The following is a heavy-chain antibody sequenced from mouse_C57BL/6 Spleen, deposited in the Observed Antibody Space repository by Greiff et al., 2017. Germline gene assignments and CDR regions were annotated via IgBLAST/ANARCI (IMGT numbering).Heavy chain of an antibody. CDR3: ARVGRNWACDY. Sequence: QVQLKQSGAELVKPGASVKISCKASGYAFSSYWMNWVQQRPGKGLEWLGQIYPGDGDTNYNGKFKGKATLTADQSSSTAYMQLSSLTSEDSAVYFCARVGRNWACDYWGQGTTLTVAS. V-gene: IGHV1-80*01. J-gene: IGHJ2*01. CDR1: GYAFSSYW. D-gene: IGHD4-1*01. CDR2: IYPGDGDT.